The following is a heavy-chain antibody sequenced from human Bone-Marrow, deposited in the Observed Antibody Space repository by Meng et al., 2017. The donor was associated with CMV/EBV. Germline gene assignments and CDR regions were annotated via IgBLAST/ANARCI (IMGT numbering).Heavy chain of an antibody. V-gene: IGHV1-2*02. CDR2: INPNSGGT. Sequence: ASVKVSCKASGYTFTSYDINWVRQAPGQGLEWMGWINPNSGGTHYAQTFQGRVTMTRDTSISTAYMELTRLRSDDTAVYYCAREELGGPASGMDVWGQGTTVTVSS. CDR1: GYTFTSYD. J-gene: IGHJ6*02. D-gene: IGHD2-15*01. CDR3: AREELGGPASGMDV.